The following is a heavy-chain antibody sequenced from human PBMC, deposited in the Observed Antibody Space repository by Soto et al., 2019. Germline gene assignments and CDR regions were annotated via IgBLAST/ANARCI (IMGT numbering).Heavy chain of an antibody. J-gene: IGHJ4*02. V-gene: IGHV3-74*01. CDR3: ARGIFGSGTANDY. Sequence: EVQLVESGGGLVQPGGSLRLSCEASEFTFSGSWMHWVRQAPGKGLVWVSRINGDGSGTSYADFVKGRFTISRDDAKNTLFLQMNGLRAEDTAVYYCARGIFGSGTANDYWGQGTLVTVSS. CDR2: INGDGSGT. D-gene: IGHD3-10*01. CDR1: EFTFSGSW.